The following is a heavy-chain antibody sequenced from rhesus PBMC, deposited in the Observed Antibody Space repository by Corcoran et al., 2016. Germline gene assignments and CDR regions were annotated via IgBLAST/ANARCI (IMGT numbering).Heavy chain of an antibody. Sequence: QVQLQQWGEGLVKPSETLSLTCAVYGGSISGYYYWSWIRQPPGKELKWIGYILGNSASTNSNPSLKNRVTISKDTSKNQFSLKLSSVTAADTAVYYCARRTITILVVDIDAFDFWGQGLRVTVSS. V-gene: IGHV4-73*01. CDR3: ARRTITILVVDIDAFDF. CDR1: GGSISGYYY. J-gene: IGHJ3*01. CDR2: ILGNSAST. D-gene: IGHD3-40*01.